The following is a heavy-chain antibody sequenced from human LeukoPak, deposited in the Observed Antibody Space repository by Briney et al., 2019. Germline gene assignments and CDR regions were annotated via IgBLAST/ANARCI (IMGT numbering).Heavy chain of an antibody. CDR1: GGSFSGYY. CDR3: ARVTAAMEHYFDY. D-gene: IGHD5-18*01. CDR2: INHSGST. V-gene: IGHV4-34*01. J-gene: IGHJ4*02. Sequence: PSETLSLTCAVYGGSFSGYYWSWIRQPPGKGLEWIGEINHSGSTNYNPSLKSRVTISVDTSKNQFSLKLSSVTAADTAVYYCARVTAAMEHYFDYWGQGTLVTVSS.